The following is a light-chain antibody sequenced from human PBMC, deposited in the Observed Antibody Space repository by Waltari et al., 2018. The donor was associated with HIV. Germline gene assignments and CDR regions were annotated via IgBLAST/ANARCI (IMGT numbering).Light chain of an antibody. V-gene: IGLV4-69*01. J-gene: IGLJ3*02. Sequence: QLVLTQSPSASASLGASVKLTCTLSSGHSSFAIAWHQQQPEKGPRFLMKVNSDCSHTKGSGIPDRFSGSSSGAERYLTITSLQSEDEADYYCQTRGTNIWVFGGGTKLTVL. CDR2: VNSDCSH. CDR3: QTRGTNIWV. CDR1: SGHSSFA.